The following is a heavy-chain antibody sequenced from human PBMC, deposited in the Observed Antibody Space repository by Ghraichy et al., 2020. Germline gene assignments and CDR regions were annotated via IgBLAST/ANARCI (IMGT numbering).Heavy chain of an antibody. D-gene: IGHD5-18*01. CDR1: GYSISSGYY. V-gene: IGHV4-38-2*02. Sequence: SETLSLTCTVSGYSISSGYYWGWIRQPPGKGLEWIGSIYHSGSTYYNPSLKSRVTISVDTSKNQFSLKLSSVTAADTAVYYCARVGRSYGSLNWFDPWGQGTLVTVPS. CDR2: IYHSGST. CDR3: ARVGRSYGSLNWFDP. J-gene: IGHJ5*02.